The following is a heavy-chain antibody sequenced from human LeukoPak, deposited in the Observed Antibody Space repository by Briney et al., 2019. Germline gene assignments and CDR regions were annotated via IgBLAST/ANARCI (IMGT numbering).Heavy chain of an antibody. D-gene: IGHD3-10*01. J-gene: IGHJ4*02. CDR1: GYTFTGYY. CDR2: INPNSGGT. Sequence: ASVKVSCKASGYTFTGYYMHWVRQAPGQGLEWMGWINPNSGGTNYAQKFQGRVTMTRDTSISTVYMELSRLRSDDTAVYYCARDVGSGTSTDYWGQGALVTVSS. V-gene: IGHV1-2*02. CDR3: ARDVGSGTSTDY.